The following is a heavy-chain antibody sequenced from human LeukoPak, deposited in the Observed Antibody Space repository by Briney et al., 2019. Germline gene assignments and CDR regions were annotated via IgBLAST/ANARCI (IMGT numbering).Heavy chain of an antibody. J-gene: IGHJ4*02. CDR2: FDPEDGAT. CDR1: GYTLTELS. D-gene: IGHD3-16*02. CDR3: ATEGSYDYVWGSYRAYFDY. Sequence: GASVKVSCKVSGYTLTELSMHWVRQAPGKGLEWMGGFDPEDGATIYAQKSQGRVTMTEDTSTDTAYMGLSSLRSEDTAVYYCATEGSYDYVWGSYRAYFDYWGQGTLVTVSS. V-gene: IGHV1-24*01.